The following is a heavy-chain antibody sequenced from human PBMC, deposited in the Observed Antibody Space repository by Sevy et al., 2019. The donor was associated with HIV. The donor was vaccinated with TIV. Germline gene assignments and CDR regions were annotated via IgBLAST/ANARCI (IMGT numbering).Heavy chain of an antibody. D-gene: IGHD3-3*01. V-gene: IGHV3-15*01. CDR3: TRDGPHYYDFWP. CDR1: GFTFSNAW. CDR2: IKSKTDGGTT. J-gene: IGHJ4*02. Sequence: GGSLRLSCAASGFTFSNAWMSWVRQAPGKGLEWVGRIKSKTDGGTTDYAAPVKGRFTISRDDSKNTLYLQMNSLKTEDTAVYYCTRDGPHYYDFWPWGQGTLVTVSS.